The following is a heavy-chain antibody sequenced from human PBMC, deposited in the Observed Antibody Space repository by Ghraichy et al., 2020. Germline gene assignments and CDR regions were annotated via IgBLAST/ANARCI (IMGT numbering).Heavy chain of an antibody. CDR1: GFTFSTYA. J-gene: IGHJ4*02. D-gene: IGHD1-26*01. V-gene: IGHV3-23*01. Sequence: LSLTCAASGFTFSTYAMSWVRQAPGKGLEWVSVISPSGGSTYYADSVKGRFTISRDNSKNTLYLQMNSLRAEDTAVYYCVKDQLWELPHYFDYWGQGTLVTVSS. CDR3: VKDQLWELPHYFDY. CDR2: ISPSGGST.